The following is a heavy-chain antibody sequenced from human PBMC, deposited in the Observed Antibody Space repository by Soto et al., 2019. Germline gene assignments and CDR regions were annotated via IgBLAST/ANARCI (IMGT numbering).Heavy chain of an antibody. Sequence: QLQLQESGSGLVKPSQTLSLTCAVSGGSISSGGYSWSWIRQPPGKGLEWIGYIYHSGSTYYNPSLKSRVTLSVDRSKSQFSLKLSSVTAADTAVYYCARESTPGWFDPWGQGTLVTVSS. CDR2: IYHSGST. CDR3: ARESTPGWFDP. V-gene: IGHV4-30-2*01. J-gene: IGHJ5*02. CDR1: GGSISSGGYS.